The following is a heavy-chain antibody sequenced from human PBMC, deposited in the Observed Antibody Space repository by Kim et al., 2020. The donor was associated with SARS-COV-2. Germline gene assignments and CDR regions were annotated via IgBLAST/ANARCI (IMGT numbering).Heavy chain of an antibody. V-gene: IGHV3-7*01. Sequence: GGSLRLSCAASGFTFSNYWMSWVRQAPGKGLEWVANIKQDGGEKKYVDSVKGRLNISRDNAKNSLYLQMNTLRAGDTAVYYCARGPYFYGSGSQVDYWGHGTMVTVSS. CDR3: ARGPYFYGSGSQVDY. D-gene: IGHD3-10*01. CDR1: GFTFSNYW. J-gene: IGHJ4*03. CDR2: IKQDGGEK.